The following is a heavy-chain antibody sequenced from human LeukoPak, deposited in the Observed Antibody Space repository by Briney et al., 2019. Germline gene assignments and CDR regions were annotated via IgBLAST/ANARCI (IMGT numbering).Heavy chain of an antibody. CDR3: ARVFIGDYGDYQFDY. CDR1: GFTFSGYA. Sequence: GGSLRLSCAASGFTFSGYAMSWVRQAPGKGLEWVSYISSSSSTIYYADSVKGRFTISRDNAKNSLYLQMNSLRAEDTAVYYCARVFIGDYGDYQFDYWGQGTLVTVSS. V-gene: IGHV3-48*01. D-gene: IGHD4-17*01. CDR2: ISSSSSTI. J-gene: IGHJ4*02.